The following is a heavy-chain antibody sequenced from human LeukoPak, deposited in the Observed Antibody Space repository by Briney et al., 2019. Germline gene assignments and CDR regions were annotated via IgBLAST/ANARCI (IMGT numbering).Heavy chain of an antibody. CDR2: IKQDGSEK. V-gene: IGHV3-7*01. CDR3: ARARIDYYGSGSYFSGDHYNWFDP. J-gene: IGHJ5*02. D-gene: IGHD3-10*01. CDR1: GFTFSSYW. Sequence: GGSLRLSCAASGFTFSSYWMSWVRQAPGKGLEWVANIKQDGSEKYYVDPVKGRFTISRDNAKNSLYLQINSLRAEDTAVYYCARARIDYYGSGSYFSGDHYNWFDPWGQGTLVTVSS.